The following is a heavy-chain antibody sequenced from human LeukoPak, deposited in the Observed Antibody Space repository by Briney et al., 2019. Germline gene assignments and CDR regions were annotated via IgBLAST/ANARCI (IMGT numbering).Heavy chain of an antibody. CDR2: IPSNTRYI. V-gene: IGHV3-21*04. D-gene: IGHD2-15*01. CDR1: GFTFSSYT. Sequence: GGSLRLSCAASGFTFSSYTMNWVRQAPGKGLEWVSSIPSNTRYIFYADSVKGRFTISRDNSKNTLYLQMNSLRAEDTAVYYCAKGARLGYCSGGSCYYGYYYMDVWGKGTTVTVSS. J-gene: IGHJ6*03. CDR3: AKGARLGYCSGGSCYYGYYYMDV.